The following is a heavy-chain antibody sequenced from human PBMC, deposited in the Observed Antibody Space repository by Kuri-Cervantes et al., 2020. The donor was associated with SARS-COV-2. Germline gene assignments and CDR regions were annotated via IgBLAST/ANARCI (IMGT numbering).Heavy chain of an antibody. Sequence: GGSLRLSCAASGFIFSSHSMNWVRQAPGKGLEWVSYISSSSSTIYYADSVKGRFTISRDNAKNSLYLQMNSLRAEDTAVYYCARETYYYDSSGYNLEGFDYWGQGTLVTVSS. CDR2: ISSSSSTI. CDR1: GFIFSSHS. J-gene: IGHJ4*02. CDR3: ARETYYYDSSGYNLEGFDY. V-gene: IGHV3-48*01. D-gene: IGHD3-22*01.